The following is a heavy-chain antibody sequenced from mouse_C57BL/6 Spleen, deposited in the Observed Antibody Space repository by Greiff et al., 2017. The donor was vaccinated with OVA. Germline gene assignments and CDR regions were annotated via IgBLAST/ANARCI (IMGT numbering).Heavy chain of an antibody. J-gene: IGHJ3*01. CDR3: ARSNDGDVKFAY. CDR1: GYTFTSYG. D-gene: IGHD2-13*01. V-gene: IGHV1-81*01. Sequence: VQRVESGAELARPGASVKLSCKASGYTFTSYGISWVKQRTGQGLEWIGEIYPRSGNTYYNEKFKGKATLTADKSSSTAYMELRSLTSEDSAVYFCARSNDGDVKFAYWGQGTLVTVSA. CDR2: IYPRSGNT.